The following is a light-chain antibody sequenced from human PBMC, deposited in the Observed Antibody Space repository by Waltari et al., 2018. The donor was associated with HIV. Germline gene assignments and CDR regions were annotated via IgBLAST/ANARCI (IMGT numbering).Light chain of an antibody. CDR2: KDT. Sequence: SSDLTQPPSMSVSPGQPPRLTCSGDALPKHYAYWYQKKSGRAPVLIIFKDTYRPSGIPERFSGSTSGTTATLTISDVQAGDEADYYCQSTDTAGTVGVFGGGTKLT. CDR3: QSTDTAGTVGV. CDR1: ALPKHY. V-gene: IGLV3-25*03. J-gene: IGLJ3*02.